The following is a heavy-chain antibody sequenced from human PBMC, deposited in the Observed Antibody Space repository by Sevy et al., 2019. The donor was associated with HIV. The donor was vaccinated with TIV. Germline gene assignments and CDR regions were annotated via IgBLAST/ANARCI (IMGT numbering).Heavy chain of an antibody. CDR3: AKEGRGYYYDSSGLFDY. J-gene: IGHJ4*02. D-gene: IGHD3-22*01. Sequence: GGSLRLSCAASGFTFSSYAMGWVRQAPGKGLEWVSAISGSGYLTYYTDSVKGRFTISRDNSKNTLYLQMNSLRAEDTAVYYCAKEGRGYYYDSSGLFDYWGQGTLVTVSS. CDR2: ISGSGYLT. V-gene: IGHV3-23*01. CDR1: GFTFSSYA.